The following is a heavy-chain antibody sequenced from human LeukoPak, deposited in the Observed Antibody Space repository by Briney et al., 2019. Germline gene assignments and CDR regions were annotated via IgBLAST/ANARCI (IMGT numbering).Heavy chain of an antibody. J-gene: IGHJ6*02. CDR1: GITFSNYA. D-gene: IGHD3-9*01. V-gene: IGHV3-30*04. CDR2: ISNDGRSK. Sequence: GGSLRLSCAASGITFSNYAMHWVRQAPDKGLEWVAVISNDGRSKHYSDSVKGRVTISRDNSESTQYLQMNRLTTEDTAVYYCARDLGLTGNYGGHGMDVWGQGTTVTVS. CDR3: ARDLGLTGNYGGHGMDV.